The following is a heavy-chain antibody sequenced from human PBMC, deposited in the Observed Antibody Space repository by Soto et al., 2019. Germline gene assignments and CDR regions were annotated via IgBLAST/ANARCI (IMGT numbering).Heavy chain of an antibody. D-gene: IGHD4-17*01. Sequence: EVQLVESGGGLVQPGRSLRLSCAASGFTFDDYAMHWVRQAPGKGLEWVSGISWNSGSIGYADPVKGRFTISRDNAKNSLYLQMNSLRAEDTALYYCAVYSGDYRFDYWGQGTLVTVSS. CDR3: AVYSGDYRFDY. CDR1: GFTFDDYA. V-gene: IGHV3-9*01. CDR2: ISWNSGSI. J-gene: IGHJ4*02.